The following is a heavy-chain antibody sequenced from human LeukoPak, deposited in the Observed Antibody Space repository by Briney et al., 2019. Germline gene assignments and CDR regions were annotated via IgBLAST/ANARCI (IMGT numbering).Heavy chain of an antibody. CDR1: GGSVSNADYY. CDR2: IYNNGNT. D-gene: IGHD3-22*01. V-gene: IGHV4-61*08. CDR3: ARVYYDSSGYNFDY. Sequence: PSETLSLTCTVSGGSVSNADYYWSWIRQPPGKGLEWIGYIYNNGNTNYNPSLKSRVTISVDTSKNQFSLKLSSVTAADTAVYYCARVYYDSSGYNFDYWGQGTLVTVSS. J-gene: IGHJ4*02.